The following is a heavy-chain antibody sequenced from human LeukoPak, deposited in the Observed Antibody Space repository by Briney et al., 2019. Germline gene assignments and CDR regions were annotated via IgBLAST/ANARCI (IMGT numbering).Heavy chain of an antibody. CDR1: GFTFISYD. CDR3: ARGSRWLRLGGGSYYYESSGYYYDY. J-gene: IGHJ4*02. Sequence: GGPLRLSCSASGFTFISYDRHWVRQAPGTGVEWVAVISYDGSNKYYVDSVKGRFTISRDNSKNTLYMQMNSLRAEDTAVYYCARGSRWLRLGGGSYYYESSGYYYDYWGQGTLVTVSS. D-gene: IGHD3-22*01. CDR2: ISYDGSNK. V-gene: IGHV3-30-3*01.